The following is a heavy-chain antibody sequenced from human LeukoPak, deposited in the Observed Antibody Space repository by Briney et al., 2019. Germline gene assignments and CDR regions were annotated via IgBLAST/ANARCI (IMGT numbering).Heavy chain of an antibody. D-gene: IGHD6-6*01. Sequence: ASVRVSCKASGYTFTSYSINWVRQAPGQGLEWMGWISTYNGNTNYAQKLQGRVTMTTDTSTSTAYMELRSLRSDDTAVYYCAKDRWRDGSSSFDNWGQGTLVTVSS. CDR1: GYTFTSYS. J-gene: IGHJ4*02. CDR2: ISTYNGNT. V-gene: IGHV1-18*01. CDR3: AKDRWRDGSSSFDN.